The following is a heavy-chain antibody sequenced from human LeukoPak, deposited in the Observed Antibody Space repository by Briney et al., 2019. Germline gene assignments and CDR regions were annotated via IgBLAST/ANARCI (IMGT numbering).Heavy chain of an antibody. D-gene: IGHD5/OR15-5a*01. CDR1: GFAFSTNA. Sequence: PGGSLRLSCAASGFAFSTNAMSWVRQAPGKGLEWVSAISDSGSSTYYADSVKGRFTISRDNSKSTLYLQMDSLRAEDTAIYYCAKVYDYYYYGMDVWGQGTTVTVSS. CDR2: ISDSGSST. J-gene: IGHJ6*02. V-gene: IGHV3-23*01. CDR3: AKVYDYYYYGMDV.